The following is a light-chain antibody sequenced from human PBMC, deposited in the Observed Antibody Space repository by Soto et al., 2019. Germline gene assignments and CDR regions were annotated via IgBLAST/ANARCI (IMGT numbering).Light chain of an antibody. J-gene: IGLJ2*01. Sequence: QSALTQPPSASGSPGQSVTISCTGTSSDVGTYNYVSWYQQHPGKAPKLMIYEVTNRPSGVPGRFSGSKSGNTASLTVSGLQTEDEADYYCSSYAGNNKLIFGGGTKVTV. CDR1: SSDVGTYNY. CDR2: EVT. CDR3: SSYAGNNKLI. V-gene: IGLV2-8*01.